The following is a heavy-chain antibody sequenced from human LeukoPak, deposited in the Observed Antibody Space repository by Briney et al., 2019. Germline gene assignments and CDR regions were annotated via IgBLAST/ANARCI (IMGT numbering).Heavy chain of an antibody. CDR1: GFTFGDHS. V-gene: IGHV3-49*03. CDR2: IRSKAYGGTA. CDR3: TREIRYFDWFQADY. Sequence: GRSLRLSCTASGFTFGDHSVSWFRQAPGKGQEWVGFIRSKAYGGTAEYAASVKGRFTISRDDSKSVAYLQMDSLKTEDTAVYYCTREIRYFDWFQADYWGQGTLVTVSS. J-gene: IGHJ4*02. D-gene: IGHD3-9*01.